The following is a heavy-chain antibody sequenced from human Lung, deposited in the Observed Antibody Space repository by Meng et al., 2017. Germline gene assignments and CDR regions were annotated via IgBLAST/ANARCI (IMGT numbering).Heavy chain of an antibody. CDR1: GGSFSDYY. CDR2: INHSGST. V-gene: IGHV4-34*01. D-gene: IGHD4-11*01. CDR3: ARGPTTMAHDFDY. Sequence: GSLRLSCVVSGGSFSDYYWSWIRQPPGKGLEWIGEINHSGSTNYNPSLESRATISVDTSQNNLSLKLSSVTAADSAVYYCARGPTTMAHDFDYWGQGTLVT. J-gene: IGHJ4*02.